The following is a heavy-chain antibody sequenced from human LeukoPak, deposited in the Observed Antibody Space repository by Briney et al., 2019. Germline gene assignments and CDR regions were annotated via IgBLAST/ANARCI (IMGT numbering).Heavy chain of an antibody. Sequence: GGSLRLSCAASGFTFSDYYMSWIRQAPGKGLEWVSYISSSGSTIYYADSVKGRSTISRDNAKNSLYLQMNSLRAEDTAVYYCARDKDYGDYTNDYWGQGTLVTVSS. J-gene: IGHJ4*02. CDR3: ARDKDYGDYTNDY. V-gene: IGHV3-11*01. CDR2: ISSSGSTI. D-gene: IGHD4-17*01. CDR1: GFTFSDYY.